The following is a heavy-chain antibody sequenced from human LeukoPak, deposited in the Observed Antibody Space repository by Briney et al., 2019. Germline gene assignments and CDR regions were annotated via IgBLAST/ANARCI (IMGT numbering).Heavy chain of an antibody. CDR1: GFTFSGSA. D-gene: IGHD1-26*01. CDR3: TRPPSSGSYYSNWFGP. V-gene: IGHV3-73*01. CDR2: IRSKANSYAT. J-gene: IGHJ5*02. Sequence: GGSLKLSCAASGFTFSGSAMHWVRQASGKGLEWVGRIRSKANSYATAYAASVKGRFTISRDDSKNTAYLQMNSLKTEDTAVYYCTRPPSSGSYYSNWFGPWGQGTLVTVSS.